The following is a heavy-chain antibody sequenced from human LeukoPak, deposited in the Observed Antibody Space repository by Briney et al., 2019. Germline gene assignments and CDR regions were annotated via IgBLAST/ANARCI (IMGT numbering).Heavy chain of an antibody. CDR3: ARFSSSGWYLDV. J-gene: IGHJ6*02. Sequence: PSETLSLTCTVSGGSISSYYWSWIRQPPGKGLEWIGYIYNSGSTNYNPSLKSRVTISVDTSKNQFSLKLSSVTAADTAVYYCARFSSSGWYLDVWGQGTTVTVSS. CDR2: IYNSGST. D-gene: IGHD6-19*01. V-gene: IGHV4-59*08. CDR1: GGSISSYY.